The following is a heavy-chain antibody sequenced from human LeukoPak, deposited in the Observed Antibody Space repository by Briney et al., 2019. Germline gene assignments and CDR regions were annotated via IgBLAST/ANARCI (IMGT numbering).Heavy chain of an antibody. V-gene: IGHV3-66*01. Sequence: PGGSLRLSCAASGFTVSSNYMSWVRQAPGKGLEWVSVIYSGGSTYYADSVKGRFTISRDNSKNTLYLQMNSLRAEDTAVYYCARDSGRFGEPNWFDPWGQGTLVTVSS. CDR2: IYSGGST. CDR1: GFTVSSNY. D-gene: IGHD3-10*01. J-gene: IGHJ5*02. CDR3: ARDSGRFGEPNWFDP.